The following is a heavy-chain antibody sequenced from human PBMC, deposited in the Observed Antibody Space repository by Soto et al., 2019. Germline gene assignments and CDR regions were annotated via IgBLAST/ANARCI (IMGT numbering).Heavy chain of an antibody. CDR3: AKGRSVSWNPGPPPNWFNP. Sequence: EVQLLESGGGLVQPGGSQRLSCAASGFTFGDYVMNWVRQAPGKGLEWVSSIGGRDGSTYYADSVKGRFTISRDNSRSTMFLQMDGLRGEDTAVYYCAKGRSVSWNPGPPPNWFNPWGQGTLVTVSS. V-gene: IGHV3-23*01. J-gene: IGHJ5*02. D-gene: IGHD1-1*01. CDR2: IGGRDGST. CDR1: GFTFGDYV.